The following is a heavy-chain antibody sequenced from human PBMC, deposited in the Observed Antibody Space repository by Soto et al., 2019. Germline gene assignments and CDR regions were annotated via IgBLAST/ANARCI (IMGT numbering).Heavy chain of an antibody. Sequence: GGSLRLSCAASGFTFSDYYMSWIRQAPGKGLEWVSYISSSGSTIYYADSVKGRFTISRDNAKNSLYLQMNSLRAEDTAVYYCARDPGSIVVVPAAPTERGGNFDYWGQGTLVTVSS. V-gene: IGHV3-11*01. CDR3: ARDPGSIVVVPAAPTERGGNFDY. CDR2: ISSSGSTI. D-gene: IGHD2-2*01. J-gene: IGHJ4*02. CDR1: GFTFSDYY.